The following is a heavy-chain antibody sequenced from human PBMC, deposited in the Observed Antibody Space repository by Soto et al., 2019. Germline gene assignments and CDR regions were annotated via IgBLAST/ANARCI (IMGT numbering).Heavy chain of an antibody. V-gene: IGHV3-15*01. Sequence: EVQLVESGGGLVKPGGSLRLSCAASGFTFSNSWMSWVRQAPGKGLEWVGRIKSKTDGGKTDYAAPVKGRFTISRDDSKNTLYLQMNSLKVDDTAMYYCTTFPYDILTGYYAYLGQGTLVTVSS. CDR3: TTFPYDILTGYYAY. D-gene: IGHD3-9*01. J-gene: IGHJ4*02. CDR2: IKSKTDGGKT. CDR1: GFTFSNSW.